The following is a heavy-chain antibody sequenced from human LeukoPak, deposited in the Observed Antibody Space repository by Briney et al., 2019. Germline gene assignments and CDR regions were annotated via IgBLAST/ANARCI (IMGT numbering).Heavy chain of an antibody. J-gene: IGHJ4*02. D-gene: IGHD4-17*01. CDR2: INHSGST. V-gene: IGHV4-34*01. CDR1: GGSFSGYY. Sequence: SETLSLTCAVYGGSFSGYYWSWIRQPPGKGLEWIGEINHSGSTNYNPSLKSRVTISVDTSKNQFSLKLSSVTAADTAVYYCARTQVTTVTYPFDYWGRGTLVTVSS. CDR3: ARTQVTTVTYPFDY.